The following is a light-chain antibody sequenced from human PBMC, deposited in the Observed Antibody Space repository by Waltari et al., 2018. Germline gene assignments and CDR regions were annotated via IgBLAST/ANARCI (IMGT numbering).Light chain of an antibody. CDR2: GAF. CDR1: QSVSHNP. Sequence: EIVLTQSPGTLFLSPGESATLSCRASQSVSHNPLAWYQQSPGQAPRLVIYGAFARATAIPDRFSGTGSGTDFTLTISRLEPEDFAMYYCQQYGSSPLTFGQGTRLEIK. CDR3: QQYGSSPLT. V-gene: IGKV3-20*01. J-gene: IGKJ5*01.